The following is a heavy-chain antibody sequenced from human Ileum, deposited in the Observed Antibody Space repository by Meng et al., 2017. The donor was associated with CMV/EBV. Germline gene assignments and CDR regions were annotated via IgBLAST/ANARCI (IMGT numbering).Heavy chain of an antibody. V-gene: IGHV3-21*06. Sequence: GGSLRLSCAAFEFTFSNYRMNWVRQAPGKGLEWISHISATSAYIDYADSVKGRFTISRDNARNSLFLQMNSLRDEDTAVYYCARDVRGSDYYYGMDVWGQGTTVTVSS. CDR3: ARDVRGSDYYYGMDV. J-gene: IGHJ6*02. CDR1: EFTFSNYR. D-gene: IGHD3-10*02. CDR2: ISATSAYI.